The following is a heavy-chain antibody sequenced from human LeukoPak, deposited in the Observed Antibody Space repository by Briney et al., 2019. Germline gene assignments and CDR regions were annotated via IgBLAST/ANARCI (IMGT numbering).Heavy chain of an antibody. CDR1: GYSFTSYW. J-gene: IGHJ3*02. D-gene: IGHD3-10*01. V-gene: IGHV5-10-1*01. CDR3: ASQGVRGVINDAFDI. CDR2: IDPSDSYT. Sequence: GESLKISCKGSGYSFTSYWISWVRQMPGKGLEWMGRIDPSDSYTNYSPSFQGHVTIPADKSISTAYLQWSSLKASDTAMYYCASQGVRGVINDAFDIWGQGTMVTVSS.